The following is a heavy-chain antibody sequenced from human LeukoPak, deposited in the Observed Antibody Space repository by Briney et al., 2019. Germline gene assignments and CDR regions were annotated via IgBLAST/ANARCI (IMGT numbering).Heavy chain of an antibody. CDR2: IYYSGST. Sequence: KASETLSLTCTVSGGSISSYYWSWIRQPPGKGLEWIGYIYYSGSTNYNPSLKSRVTISVDTSKNQFSLKLSSVTAADTAVYYCAREYGSFDYWGQGTLVTVSS. V-gene: IGHV4-59*01. CDR1: GGSISSYY. D-gene: IGHD4-17*01. J-gene: IGHJ4*02. CDR3: AREYGSFDY.